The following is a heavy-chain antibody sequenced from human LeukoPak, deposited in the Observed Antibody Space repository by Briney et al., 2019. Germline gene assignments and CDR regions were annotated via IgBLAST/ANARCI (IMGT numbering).Heavy chain of an antibody. V-gene: IGHV4-59*01. CDR3: ARSMATTYYYDSSGYYYFDY. CDR2: IYYSGST. J-gene: IGHJ4*02. D-gene: IGHD3-22*01. CDR1: GGSISSYY. Sequence: SETLSLTCTVSGGSISSYYWSWIRQPPGKGLEWIGYIYYSGSTNYNPSLKSRVTISVDTSKNQFSLKLSSVTAADTAVYYCARSMATTYYYDSSGYYYFDYWGQGTLVTVSS.